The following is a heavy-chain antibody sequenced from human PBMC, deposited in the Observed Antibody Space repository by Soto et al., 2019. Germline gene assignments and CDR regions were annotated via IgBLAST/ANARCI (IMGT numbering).Heavy chain of an antibody. V-gene: IGHV4-31*03. CDR3: ARDRYGDYFDY. CDR2: IYYSGST. Sequence: TSETLSLTCTVSGGSISSGGYYWSWIRQHPGKGLEWIGYIYYSGSTYYNPSLKSRVTISVDTSKNQFSLKLSSVTAADTAVYYCARDRYGDYFDYWGQGTLVTVSS. J-gene: IGHJ4*02. CDR1: GGSISSGGYY. D-gene: IGHD4-17*01.